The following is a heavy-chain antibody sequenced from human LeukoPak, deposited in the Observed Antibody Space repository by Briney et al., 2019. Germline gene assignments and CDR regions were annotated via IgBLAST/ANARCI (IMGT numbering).Heavy chain of an antibody. Sequence: ASVNVSCTASGGSFSNFGISWVRQAAGQGLEWMGAVIPIFATTEIAQRFQGRVTITVDASTSTAYMELSSLRSEDTAVYYCAKERNAYSYDSSGYFHDAIDVWGQGTMVTVSS. D-gene: IGHD3-22*01. J-gene: IGHJ3*01. CDR2: VIPIFATT. CDR1: GGSFSNFG. CDR3: AKERNAYSYDSSGYFHDAIDV. V-gene: IGHV1-69*01.